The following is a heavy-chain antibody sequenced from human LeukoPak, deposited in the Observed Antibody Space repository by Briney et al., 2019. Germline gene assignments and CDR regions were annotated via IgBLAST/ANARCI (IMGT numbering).Heavy chain of an antibody. CDR2: VNHSGST. CDR1: GGSFSGYY. Sequence: SETLSLTCAVYGGSFSGYYWSWIRQAPGKGLEWIGEVNHSGSTTFSPSLKSRVTLSVDTSKNQFSLKLSSVTAADTAVYYCARGEDYYDQWYFDYWGQGTLVTVSS. CDR3: ARGEDYYDQWYFDY. D-gene: IGHD3-22*01. V-gene: IGHV4-34*01. J-gene: IGHJ4*02.